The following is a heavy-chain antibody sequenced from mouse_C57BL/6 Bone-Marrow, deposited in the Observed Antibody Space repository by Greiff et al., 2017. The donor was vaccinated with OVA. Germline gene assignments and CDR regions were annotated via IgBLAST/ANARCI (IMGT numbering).Heavy chain of an antibody. D-gene: IGHD2-1*01. CDR2: IYPRSGNT. CDR1: GYTFTSSG. Sequence: QVQLQQSGAELARPGASVKLSCKASGYTFTSSGISWVKQRTGQGLEWIGEIYPRSGNTYYNEKFKGKATLTADKSSSTAYMELRSLTSEDSAVYFCARDVYYGNSYAMDYWGQGTSVTVSS. J-gene: IGHJ4*01. V-gene: IGHV1-81*01. CDR3: ARDVYYGNSYAMDY.